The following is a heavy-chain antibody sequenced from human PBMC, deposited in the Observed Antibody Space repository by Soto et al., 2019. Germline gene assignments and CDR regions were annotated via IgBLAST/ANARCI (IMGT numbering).Heavy chain of an antibody. CDR1: GGTFSSYT. J-gene: IGHJ4*02. Sequence: QVQLVQSGAEVKKPGSSVKVSCKASGGTFSSYTISWVRQAPGQGPEWMGRIIPILGIANYAQKFQGRVTITADKSTSTAYMELSSLRSEDTAVYYCARDAFVSGCAPYYFDYWGQGTLVTVSS. V-gene: IGHV1-69*08. CDR2: IIPILGIA. D-gene: IGHD6-19*01. CDR3: ARDAFVSGCAPYYFDY.